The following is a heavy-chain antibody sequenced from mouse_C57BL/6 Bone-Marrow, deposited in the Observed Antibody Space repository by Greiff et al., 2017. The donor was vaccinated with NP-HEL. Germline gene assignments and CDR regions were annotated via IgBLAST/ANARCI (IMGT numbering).Heavy chain of an antibody. D-gene: IGHD2-4*01. CDR2: FYPGSGSI. CDR1: GYTFTEYT. CDR3: ARHGGLRRRLYYAMDY. V-gene: IGHV1-62-2*01. J-gene: IGHJ4*01. Sequence: LVKPGASVKLSCKASGYTFTEYTIHWVKQRSGQGLEWIGWFYPGSGSIKYNEKFKDKATLAADKSSSTVYMELSRLTSEDSAVYFCARHGGLRRRLYYAMDYWGQGTSVTVSS.